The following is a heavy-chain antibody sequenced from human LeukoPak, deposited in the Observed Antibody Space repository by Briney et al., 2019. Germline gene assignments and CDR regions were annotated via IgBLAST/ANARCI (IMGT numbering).Heavy chain of an antibody. Sequence: GGSLRLSCAASGFTFSSYAMSWVRQAPGKWLEWVSTISGSVGNTYYADSVRGRFTISRDNSKNTLYLQMSSLRAEDTAVYYCAKHFYDSSGRFDFWGQGTLVTVSS. V-gene: IGHV3-23*01. CDR2: ISGSVGNT. CDR1: GFTFSSYA. J-gene: IGHJ4*02. D-gene: IGHD3-22*01. CDR3: AKHFYDSSGRFDF.